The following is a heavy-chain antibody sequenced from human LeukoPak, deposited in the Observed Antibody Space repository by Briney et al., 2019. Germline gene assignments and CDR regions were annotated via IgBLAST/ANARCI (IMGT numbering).Heavy chain of an antibody. CDR3: ARAQGSGYYSNY. V-gene: IGHV1-46*01. D-gene: IGHD3-22*01. CDR2: INPSGGSA. CDR1: GYTFTSYY. J-gene: IGHJ4*02. Sequence: ASVKVSCKASGYTFTSYYMHWVRQAPGQGLEWMGIINPSGGSASYAQKFQGRVTMTRDTSTSTVYMELSSLRSEDTAVYYCARAQGSGYYSNYWGQGTLVTVSS.